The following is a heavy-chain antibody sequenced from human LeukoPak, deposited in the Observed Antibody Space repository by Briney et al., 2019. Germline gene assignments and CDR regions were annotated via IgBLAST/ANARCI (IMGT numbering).Heavy chain of an antibody. D-gene: IGHD2-2*01. Sequence: GGSLRLSCAASGFTFSDYYMSWIRQAPGKGLEWVSYITDTGTTIYYPDSVKGRFTISRDNAKNSLYLQMNSPRAEDTAVYYCARRHCSSTSCPLVDYWGQGTLVTVSS. V-gene: IGHV3-11*04. CDR2: ITDTGTTI. CDR3: ARRHCSSTSCPLVDY. J-gene: IGHJ4*02. CDR1: GFTFSDYY.